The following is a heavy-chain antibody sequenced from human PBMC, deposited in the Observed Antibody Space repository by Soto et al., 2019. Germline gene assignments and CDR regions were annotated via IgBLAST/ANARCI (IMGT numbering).Heavy chain of an antibody. D-gene: IGHD3-3*01. V-gene: IGHV1-2*02. J-gene: IGHJ4*02. CDR1: TYTFKDYF. CDR3: ARDASPDFLSGYYDY. Sequence: HLVQSGAGVNQPGASVRVSCKASTYTFKDYFLHWVRQAPGHGLEWMGWINPNNGGTDYAQKFQGRVTMTSDTSISTAYMEVSGLKSGDTAVYYCARDASPDFLSGYYDYWGQGTLITVSS. CDR2: INPNNGGT.